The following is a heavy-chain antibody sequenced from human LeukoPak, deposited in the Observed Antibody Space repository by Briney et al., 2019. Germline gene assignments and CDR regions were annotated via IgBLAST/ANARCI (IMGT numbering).Heavy chain of an antibody. D-gene: IGHD5-24*01. J-gene: IGHJ4*02. CDR1: GYSFTGFY. Sequence: GATVKISCKVSGYSFTGFYLHWVRQAPGQGLEWMGRINPDSGVTKYAQKFQGRVTMTRDTSTRTGYMELTSLTSDDTAVYYCARDDGVATIIDYWGPGTLVTVSS. V-gene: IGHV1-2*06. CDR3: ARDDGVATIIDY. CDR2: INPDSGVT.